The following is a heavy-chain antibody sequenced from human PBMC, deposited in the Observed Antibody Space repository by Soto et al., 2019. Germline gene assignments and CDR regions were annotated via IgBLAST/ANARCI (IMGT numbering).Heavy chain of an antibody. J-gene: IGHJ4*02. Sequence: SETLSLTCAVSGGSITSSVSFWSWIRQPPGKGLEWIGYIYHSGSTSYNPSLKSRVTMSVDRSKNQFSLKLSSVTAADTAVYYCARGNYPKTFDYWGPGTLVTVSS. CDR3: ARGNYPKTFDY. CDR2: IYHSGST. D-gene: IGHD3-22*01. V-gene: IGHV4-30-2*01. CDR1: GGSITSSVSF.